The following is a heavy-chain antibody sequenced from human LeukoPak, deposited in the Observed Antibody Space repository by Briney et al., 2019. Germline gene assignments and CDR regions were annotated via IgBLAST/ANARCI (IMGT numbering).Heavy chain of an antibody. J-gene: IGHJ4*02. D-gene: IGHD5-12*01. Sequence: SQTLSLTCTVSGGSISSGDYYWSWIRQPPGKGLEWIGYIYHSGSTYYNPSLKSRVTISVDRSKNQFSLKLSSVTGADTAVYYCARDHGYGGAPDYWGQGTLVTVSS. CDR1: GGSISSGDYY. V-gene: IGHV4-30-2*01. CDR2: IYHSGST. CDR3: ARDHGYGGAPDY.